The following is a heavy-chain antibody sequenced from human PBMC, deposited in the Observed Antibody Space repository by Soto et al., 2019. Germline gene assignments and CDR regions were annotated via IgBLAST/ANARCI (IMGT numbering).Heavy chain of an antibody. CDR1: GGSFSGYY. V-gene: IGHV4-34*01. CDR2: INHSGTT. J-gene: IGHJ4*02. Sequence: QVQLQQWGAGLLKPSETLSLTCAVYGGSFSGYYWSWIRQPPGKGLEWIGEINHSGTTHYNPSLKSRVTISVDTSKNQFSLKLSSVTAADTAVYYCARGLVTMVRGVIRFDYLGQGTLVTVSS. CDR3: ARGLVTMVRGVIRFDY. D-gene: IGHD3-10*01.